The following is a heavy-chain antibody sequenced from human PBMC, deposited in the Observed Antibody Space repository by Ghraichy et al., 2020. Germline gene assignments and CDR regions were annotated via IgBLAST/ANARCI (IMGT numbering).Heavy chain of an antibody. CDR3: ARHKGGCYSTDCYRDWFDP. D-gene: IGHD2-2*02. CDR2: ISSTGTT. Sequence: SETLSLTCTVSGDSISRSTYYWGWIRQPPGKGLEWIGSISSTGTTDDNPSLKSRLTLSVDTTKNQFSLKLSSVTAADTAVYYCARHKGGCYSTDCYRDWFDPWGQGTQVTVSS. CDR1: GDSISRSTYY. V-gene: IGHV4-39*01. J-gene: IGHJ5*02.